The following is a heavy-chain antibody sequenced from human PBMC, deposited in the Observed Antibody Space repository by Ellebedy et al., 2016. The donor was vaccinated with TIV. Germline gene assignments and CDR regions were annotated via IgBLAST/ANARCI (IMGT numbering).Heavy chain of an antibody. V-gene: IGHV3-23*01. D-gene: IGHD6-6*01. J-gene: IGHJ2*01. CDR1: GFTFSFYW. CDR3: ARVRVAARSGYFDL. Sequence: PGGSLRLSCAGPGFTFSFYWMSWVRQAPGKGPEWVSSFSSADCTYFEDSVKCRFTISRDNSKNTVYLQMNSLRSEDTAVYYCARVRVAARSGYFDLWGRGTLVTVSS. CDR2: FSSADCT.